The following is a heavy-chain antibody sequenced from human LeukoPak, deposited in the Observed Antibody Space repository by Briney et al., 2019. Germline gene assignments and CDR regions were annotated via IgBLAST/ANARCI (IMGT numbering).Heavy chain of an antibody. V-gene: IGHV4-39*01. CDR2: IYYSGST. J-gene: IGHJ4*02. D-gene: IGHD3-22*01. CDR3: ARRNYYDSSGTDY. Sequence: SETLSLTCTVSGGSISSSSYYWGWIRQPPGKGLEWIGSIYYSGSTYYNPSLKSRVTISVDTSKNQFSLKLSSATAADTAVYYCARRNYYDSSGTDYWGQGTLVTVSS. CDR1: GGSISSSSYY.